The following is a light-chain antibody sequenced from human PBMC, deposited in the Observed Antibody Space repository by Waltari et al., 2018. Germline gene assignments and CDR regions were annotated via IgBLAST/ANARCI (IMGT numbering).Light chain of an antibody. V-gene: IGKV3-11*01. CDR3: QQRYNWRT. Sequence: EIVLTQSPVTLSLSPGETATLSCRASQNIVSHLAWYQFKPGQAPRLLIYGASIRATGIPPRFSGSGSGTDFTLTISSLESDDFALYYCQQRYNWRTFGGGTKVEIK. CDR2: GAS. J-gene: IGKJ4*01. CDR1: QNIVSH.